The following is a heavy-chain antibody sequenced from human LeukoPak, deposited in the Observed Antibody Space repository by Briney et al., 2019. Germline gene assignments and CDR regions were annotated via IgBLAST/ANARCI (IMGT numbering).Heavy chain of an antibody. V-gene: IGHV4-39*01. J-gene: IGHJ4*02. CDR1: GGCISSSSHY. D-gene: IGHD3-9*01. CDR3: ARVGRYFDWLLPFDY. CDR2: IYHSGST. Sequence: SETLSLTCTVSGGCISSSSHYWGWIRQPPGRGLEWIVSIYHSGSTYYKPTLKSRATISVDTSKNQFSLKLSSVTAADTAVYYCARVGRYFDWLLPFDYWGQGTLVTVSS.